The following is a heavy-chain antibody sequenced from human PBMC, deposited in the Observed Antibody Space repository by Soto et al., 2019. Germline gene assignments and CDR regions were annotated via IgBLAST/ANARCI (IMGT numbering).Heavy chain of an antibody. CDR3: ARGNSNWFDP. V-gene: IGHV4-39*07. CDR1: GGSISSGSYY. Sequence: SETLSLTCTVSGGSISSGSYYWGWIRQPPGKGLEWIGSIYYSGSTNYNPSLKSRVTISVDTSKNQFSLKLSSVTAADTAVYYCARGNSNWFDPWGQGTLVTVSS. J-gene: IGHJ5*02. CDR2: IYYSGST. D-gene: IGHD1-7*01.